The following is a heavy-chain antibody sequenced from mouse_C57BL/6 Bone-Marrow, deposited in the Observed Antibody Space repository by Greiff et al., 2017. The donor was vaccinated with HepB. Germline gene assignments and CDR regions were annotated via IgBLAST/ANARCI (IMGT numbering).Heavy chain of an antibody. CDR3: ARKGGWLLRFAY. CDR1: GYTFTDYY. Sequence: EVKLLQSGPELVKPGASVKISCKASGYTFTDYYMNWVKQSHGKSLEWIGDINPNNGGTSYNQKFKGKATLTVDKSSSTAYMELRSLTSEDSAVYYCARKGGWLLRFAYWGQGTLVTVSA. V-gene: IGHV1-26*01. J-gene: IGHJ3*01. D-gene: IGHD2-3*01. CDR2: INPNNGGT.